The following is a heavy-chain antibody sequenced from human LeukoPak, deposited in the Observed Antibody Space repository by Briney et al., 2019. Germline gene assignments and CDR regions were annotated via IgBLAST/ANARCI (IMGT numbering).Heavy chain of an antibody. J-gene: IGHJ4*02. CDR2: ISYDGSNK. Sequence: GGSLRLSCAASGFTFSSYAMHWVRQAPGKGLEWVAVISYDGSNKYYADSVKGRFTISRDNSKNTLYLQMNSLRAEDTAVYYCAKDPDGRGSYYFDYWGQGTLVTVSS. CDR3: AKDPDGRGSYYFDY. CDR1: GFTFSSYA. D-gene: IGHD1-26*01. V-gene: IGHV3-30*04.